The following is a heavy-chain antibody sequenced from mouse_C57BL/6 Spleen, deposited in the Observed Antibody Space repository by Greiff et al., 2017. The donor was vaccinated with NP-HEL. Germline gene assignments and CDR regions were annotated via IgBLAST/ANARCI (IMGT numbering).Heavy chain of an antibody. J-gene: IGHJ1*03. CDR2: ISSGSSTL. CDR3: AREHYSKWYWYFDV. D-gene: IGHD2-5*01. CDR1: GFTFSDYG. Sequence: EVTLVESGGGLVKPGGSLKLSCAASGFTFSDYGMHWVRQAPEKGLEWVAYISSGSSTLYYADTVTGRFTISRDNAKNTLFLQMTSLRAEDTAMYYCAREHYSKWYWYFDVWGTGTTVTVSS. V-gene: IGHV5-17*01.